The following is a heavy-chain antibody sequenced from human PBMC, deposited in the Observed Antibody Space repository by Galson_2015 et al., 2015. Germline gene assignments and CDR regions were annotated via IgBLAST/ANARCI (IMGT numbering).Heavy chain of an antibody. J-gene: IGHJ5*02. V-gene: IGHV1-8*01. CDR1: GYTFTNYD. D-gene: IGHD6-6*01. CDR3: ARGSSSSSNWFDP. CDR2: MNPNSGNT. Sequence: SVKVSCKASGYTFTNYDINWVRQATGQGLEWMGCMNPNSGNTGYAQKFQGRVTITRDTSASTAYMDLSSLQSEDTAVYYCARGSSSSSNWFDPWGQGTLVTVSS.